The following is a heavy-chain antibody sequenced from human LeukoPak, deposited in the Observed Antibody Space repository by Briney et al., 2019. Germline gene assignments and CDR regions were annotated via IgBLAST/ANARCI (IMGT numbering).Heavy chain of an antibody. CDR2: ISSSSSTI. Sequence: GGSLRLSCAASGFTFSSYSTNWVRQAPGKGLEWVSYISSSSSTIYYADSVKGRFTISRDNAKNSLYLQMNSLRAEDTAVYYCARDQQVGANYFDYWGQGTLVTVSS. CDR1: GFTFSSYS. J-gene: IGHJ4*02. D-gene: IGHD1-26*01. V-gene: IGHV3-48*04. CDR3: ARDQQVGANYFDY.